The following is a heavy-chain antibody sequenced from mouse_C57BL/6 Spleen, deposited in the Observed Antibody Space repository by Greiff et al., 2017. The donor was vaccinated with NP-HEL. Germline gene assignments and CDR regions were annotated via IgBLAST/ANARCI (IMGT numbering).Heavy chain of an antibody. CDR2: INPNNGGT. CDR1: GYTFTDYN. Sequence: EVKLQQSGPELVKPGASVKIPCKASGYTFTDYNMDWVKQSHGKSLEWIGDINPNNGGTIYNQKFKGKATLTVDKSSSTAYMELRSLTSEDTAVYYCARSSTPTVVASYYFDYWGQGTTLTVSS. D-gene: IGHD1-1*01. J-gene: IGHJ2*01. CDR3: ARSSTPTVVASYYFDY. V-gene: IGHV1-18*01.